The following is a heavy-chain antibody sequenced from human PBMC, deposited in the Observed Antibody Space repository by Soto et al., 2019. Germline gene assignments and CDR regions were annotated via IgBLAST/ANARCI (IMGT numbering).Heavy chain of an antibody. CDR3: TSSDFWSGYYTCSYYGMDD. CDR1: GFTFSGSA. Sequence: PGGSLRLSCAASGFTFSGSAMHWVRQASGKGLEWVGRIRSKANSYATAYAASVKGRFTISRDDSKNTAYLQMNILKTEDTAVYYCTSSDFWSGYYTCSYYGMDDWGQSTTVTVSS. D-gene: IGHD3-3*01. V-gene: IGHV3-73*01. CDR2: IRSKANSYAT. J-gene: IGHJ6*02.